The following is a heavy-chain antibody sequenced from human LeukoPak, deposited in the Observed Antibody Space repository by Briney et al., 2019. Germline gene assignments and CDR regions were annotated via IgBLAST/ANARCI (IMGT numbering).Heavy chain of an antibody. CDR2: IYYSGST. CDR1: GGSISSYY. J-gene: IGHJ4*02. D-gene: IGHD3-22*01. V-gene: IGHV4-59*01. Sequence: SETLSLTCTVSGGSISSYYWSWIRQPPGKGLEWIGYIYYSGSTNYNPSLKSRVTISVDTSKNQFSLKLSSVTTADTAVYYCARGSDYYDSSENYFDYWGQGTLVTVSS. CDR3: ARGSDYYDSSENYFDY.